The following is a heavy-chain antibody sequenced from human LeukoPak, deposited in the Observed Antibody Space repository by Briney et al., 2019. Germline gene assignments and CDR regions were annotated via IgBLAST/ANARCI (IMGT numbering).Heavy chain of an antibody. V-gene: IGHV1-2*02. CDR3: ARGYYYDSSGYPFDY. D-gene: IGHD3-22*01. CDR1: GYTFTGYY. J-gene: IGHJ4*02. Sequence: ASVKVSCKASGYTFTGYYMHWVRQAPGQGLEWMGWNNPNSGGTNYAQKFQGRVTMTRDTSISTAYMELSRLRSDDTAVYYCARGYYYDSSGYPFDYWGQGTLVTVSS. CDR2: NNPNSGGT.